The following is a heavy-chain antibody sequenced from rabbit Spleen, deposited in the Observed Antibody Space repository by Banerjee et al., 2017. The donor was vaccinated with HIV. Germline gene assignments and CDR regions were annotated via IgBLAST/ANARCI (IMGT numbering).Heavy chain of an antibody. Sequence: QSLEESGGDLVKPGASLTLTCAASGVSFSGSSYMCWVRQAPGKGLEWIACIETGSSGFTYFASWAKGRFTISKASSTTVTLQMTSLTVADTATYFCARFYAGYGDFGYAAMWGPGTLVTVS. V-gene: IGHV1S40*01. CDR3: ARFYAGYGDFGYAAM. CDR1: GVSFSGSSY. CDR2: IETGSSGFT. D-gene: IGHD7-1*01. J-gene: IGHJ4*01.